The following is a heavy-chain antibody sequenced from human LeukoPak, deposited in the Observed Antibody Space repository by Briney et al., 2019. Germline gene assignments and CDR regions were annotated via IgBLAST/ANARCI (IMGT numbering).Heavy chain of an antibody. CDR2: IGTAGDT. J-gene: IGHJ5*02. CDR1: GLTFSSYD. Sequence: GGSLRLSCAASGLTFSSYDMHWVRQATGKGLEWVSAIGTAGDTYYPGSVKGRFTISRENAKNSLYLQMNSLRAEDTAVYYCARDPCRSGGSCEGWFDPWGQGTLVTVSS. D-gene: IGHD2-15*01. V-gene: IGHV3-13*01. CDR3: ARDPCRSGGSCEGWFDP.